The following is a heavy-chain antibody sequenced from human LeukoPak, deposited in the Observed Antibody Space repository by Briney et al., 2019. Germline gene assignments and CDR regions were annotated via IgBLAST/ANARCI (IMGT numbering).Heavy chain of an antibody. CDR3: ARDYGRSRDYGMDV. D-gene: IGHD3-10*01. CDR1: GFTFSSYW. Sequence: PGGSLRLSCAASGFTFSSYWMSWVRQAPGKGLVWVSRINSDGSSTTYADSVKGRFTISRDNAKNTLYLQMNSLRAEDTAVYYCARDYGRSRDYGMDVWGQGTTVTVSS. CDR2: INSDGSST. V-gene: IGHV3-74*01. J-gene: IGHJ6*02.